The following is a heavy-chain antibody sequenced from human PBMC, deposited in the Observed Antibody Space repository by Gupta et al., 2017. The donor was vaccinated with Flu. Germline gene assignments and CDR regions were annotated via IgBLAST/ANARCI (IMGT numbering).Heavy chain of an antibody. CDR3: ARYQETTYYDFWSGYYEPKYYYYGMDV. CDR1: GGPISISSYY. CDR2: IYYSGST. D-gene: IGHD3-3*01. Sequence: QLQLQESGPGLVTPSETLSLNCPVPGGPISISSYYWGWIRPPPGKGLEWVGSIYYSGSTYYNPSLKSRVTISVDTSKNQFSLKLSSVTAADTAVYYCARYQETTYYDFWSGYYEPKYYYYGMDVWGQGTTVTVSS. J-gene: IGHJ6*02. V-gene: IGHV4-39*01.